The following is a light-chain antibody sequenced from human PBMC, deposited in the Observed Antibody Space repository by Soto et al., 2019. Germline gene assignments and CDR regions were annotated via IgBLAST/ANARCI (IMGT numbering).Light chain of an antibody. CDR3: QQQVT. CDR1: QSVSSSY. CDR2: GAS. Sequence: EIVMKQSPGTLSLSPGERDTLSCRASQSVSSSYLAWYQQKPGQAPRLLIYGASSRATGIPDRFSGSGSGTDFTLTISRLEPEDFAVYYCQQQVTVGQGTRLEIK. J-gene: IGKJ5*01. V-gene: IGKV3-20*01.